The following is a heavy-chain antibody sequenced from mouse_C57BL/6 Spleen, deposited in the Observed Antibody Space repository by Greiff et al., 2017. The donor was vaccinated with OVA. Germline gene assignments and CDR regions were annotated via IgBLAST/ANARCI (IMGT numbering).Heavy chain of an antibody. CDR1: GYAFTNYL. V-gene: IGHV1-54*01. CDR3: AKSGYSHEGYISV. D-gene: IGHD2-12*01. Sequence: QVQLQQSGAELVRPGTSVKVSCKASGYAFTNYLIEWVKQRPGQGLEWIGVINPGSGGTNYNEKFKGKATLTADKSSSTAYIQLSSQTSEESAVYFCAKSGYSHEGYISVWGTGTTVTVSS. CDR2: INPGSGGT. J-gene: IGHJ1*03.